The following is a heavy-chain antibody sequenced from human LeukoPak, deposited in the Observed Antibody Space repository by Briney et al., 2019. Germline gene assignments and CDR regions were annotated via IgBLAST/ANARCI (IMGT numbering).Heavy chain of an antibody. CDR2: ISAYNGNT. Sequence: GASVKVSCKASGYTFTSYGISWVRQAPGQGLEWMGWISAYNGNTNYAQKLQGRVTMTTDTSTSTAYMELSSLRSEDTAVYYCARGPSSSWYNYYFDYWGQGTLVTVSS. J-gene: IGHJ4*02. CDR1: GYTFTSYG. V-gene: IGHV1-18*01. CDR3: ARGPSSSWYNYYFDY. D-gene: IGHD6-13*01.